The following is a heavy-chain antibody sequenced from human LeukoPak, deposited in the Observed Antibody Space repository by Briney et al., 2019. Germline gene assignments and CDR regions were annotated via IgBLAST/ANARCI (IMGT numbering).Heavy chain of an antibody. CDR1: GGSISSRVYF. D-gene: IGHD6-13*01. Sequence: SQTLSLTCTVSGGSISSRVYFWSWIRQPPGKGLEWIGYIYYSGSTKYNPSLKSRVTISVDRSKNQFSLKLSSVTAADTAVYYCARDLGPEWQQLVESPYYYYYMDVWGKGTTVTVSS. CDR3: ARDLGPEWQQLVESPYYYYYMDV. V-gene: IGHV4-61*08. CDR2: IYYSGST. J-gene: IGHJ6*03.